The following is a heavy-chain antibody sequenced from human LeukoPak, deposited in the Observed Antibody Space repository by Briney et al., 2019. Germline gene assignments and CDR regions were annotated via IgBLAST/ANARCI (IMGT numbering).Heavy chain of an antibody. CDR3: ARGEVVVVPAAIRFDP. Sequence: PSETLSLTCAVSGYSISSGYYWGWIRQPPGEGLEWIGSIYHSGSTYYNPSLKSRVTISVDTSKNQFSLKLSSVTAADTAVYYCARGEVVVVPAAIRFDPWGQGTLVTVSS. CDR2: IYHSGST. CDR1: GYSISSGYY. V-gene: IGHV4-38-2*01. J-gene: IGHJ5*02. D-gene: IGHD2-2*01.